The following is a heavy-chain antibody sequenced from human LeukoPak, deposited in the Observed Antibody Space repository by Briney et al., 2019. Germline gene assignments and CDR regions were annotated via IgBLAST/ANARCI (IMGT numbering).Heavy chain of an antibody. Sequence: GGSLRLSCAASGFTFSSYSMNWVRQAPGKGLEWVSSISSSSSYIYYADSVKGRFTISRDNAKNSLYLQMNSLRAEDTAVYYCARDLDSSSWCVFDYWGQGTLVTVSS. V-gene: IGHV3-21*01. CDR2: ISSSSSYI. D-gene: IGHD6-13*01. CDR3: ARDLDSSSWCVFDY. CDR1: GFTFSSYS. J-gene: IGHJ4*02.